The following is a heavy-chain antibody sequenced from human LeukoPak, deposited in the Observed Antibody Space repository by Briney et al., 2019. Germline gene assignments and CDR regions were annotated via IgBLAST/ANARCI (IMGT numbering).Heavy chain of an antibody. J-gene: IGHJ4*02. CDR3: ARVGPTIPYFDY. Sequence: SETLSLTCTVSGDSISIGDYRWSWICQSPGKGLEWIGYIYYIGTAYYNPSLRSRVALSVDTSKNQFSLKLSSVTAADTAVYYCARVGPTIPYFDYWGQGTLVTVSS. V-gene: IGHV4-30-4*02. CDR1: GDSISIGDYR. CDR2: IYYIGTA. D-gene: IGHD2-2*02.